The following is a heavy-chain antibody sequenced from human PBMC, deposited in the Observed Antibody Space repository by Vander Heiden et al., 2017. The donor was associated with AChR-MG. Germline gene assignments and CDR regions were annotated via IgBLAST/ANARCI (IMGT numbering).Heavy chain of an antibody. CDR2: ISGYNGNT. CDR3: ARGEEWFGELLVAYY. D-gene: IGHD3-10*01. J-gene: IGHJ4*02. Sequence: QAQLVQSGAEMIKPGASVKISCKTSGYNFSDYGVTWVRQAPGQGLEWMGWISGYNGNTNFAQRFQGRVAMTTDTSTTTAYMELRTLRSDDTAVYLCARGEEWFGELLVAYYWGQGTLGTVSS. CDR1: GYNFSDYG. V-gene: IGHV1-18*01.